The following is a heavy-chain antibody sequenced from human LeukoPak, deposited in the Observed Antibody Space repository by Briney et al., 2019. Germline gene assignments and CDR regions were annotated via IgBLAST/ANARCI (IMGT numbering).Heavy chain of an antibody. Sequence: SESLSLTCTVSGGSISSSSYYWGWIRQPPGKGLEWKGSIYYSGSTYYNPSLKSRITISVDTSKNQFSLKLSSVTAADTAVYYCARDKRVDYYDSSGYDDWGHGIPVTVSS. CDR3: ARDKRVDYYDSSGYDD. CDR2: IYYSGST. D-gene: IGHD3-22*01. V-gene: IGHV4-39*02. CDR1: GGSISSSSYY. J-gene: IGHJ1*01.